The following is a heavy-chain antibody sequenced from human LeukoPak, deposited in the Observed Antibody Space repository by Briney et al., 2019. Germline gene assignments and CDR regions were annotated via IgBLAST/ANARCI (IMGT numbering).Heavy chain of an antibody. J-gene: IGHJ6*02. D-gene: IGHD3-3*01. CDR3: ARYYDFWSGPYYYYGMDV. Sequence: SVTVSCKASGGTFSSYAISWVRQAPGQGVEWMGGIIPIFGTANYAQKFQGRVTITADESTSTAYMELSSLRSEDTAVYYCARYYDFWSGPYYYYGMDVWGQGTTVTVSS. CDR1: GGTFSSYA. V-gene: IGHV1-69*13. CDR2: IIPIFGTA.